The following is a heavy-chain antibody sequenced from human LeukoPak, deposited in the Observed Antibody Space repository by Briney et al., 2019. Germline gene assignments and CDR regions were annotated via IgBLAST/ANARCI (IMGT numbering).Heavy chain of an antibody. D-gene: IGHD4-23*01. V-gene: IGHV3-74*01. CDR3: ARDYDYGGNWFDP. CDR1: GFTFSSSW. CDR2: INSYGSST. Sequence: QRGGSLRLSCAASGFTFSSSWMHWVRQAPGKGLVWVSRINSYGSSTIYADSVKGRFTISRDNAKNTLYLQMNSLRAEDTAVYYCARDYDYGGNWFDPWGQGTLVTVSS. J-gene: IGHJ5*02.